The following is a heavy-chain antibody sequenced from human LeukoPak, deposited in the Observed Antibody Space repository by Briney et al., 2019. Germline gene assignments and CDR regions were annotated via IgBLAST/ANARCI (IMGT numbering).Heavy chain of an antibody. J-gene: IGHJ3*02. D-gene: IGHD2-21*02. Sequence: ASVKVSCKASGYTFTGYYMHWVRQAPGQGLEWVGWINPNSGGTNYAQKFQGRVTMTRDTSISTAYMELSRLRSDDTAVYYCAVNLAYCGGDCYPFDAFDIWGQGTMVTVSS. CDR1: GYTFTGYY. CDR3: AVNLAYCGGDCYPFDAFDI. CDR2: INPNSGGT. V-gene: IGHV1-2*02.